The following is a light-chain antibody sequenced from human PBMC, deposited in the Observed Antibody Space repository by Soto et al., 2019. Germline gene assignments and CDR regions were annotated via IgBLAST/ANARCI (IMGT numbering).Light chain of an antibody. J-gene: IGLJ1*01. CDR2: DVS. CDR3: CSYAGSSSV. CDR1: SSDVGGYNY. Sequence: QSVLTQPRSVSGSPGQSVTISCTGTSSDVGGYNYVSWYQQHPGKAPKLMIYDVSKRPSGVPDRFSGSKFGNTASLTISGLQAEDEADYYCCSYAGSSSVFGTGTKVTVL. V-gene: IGLV2-11*01.